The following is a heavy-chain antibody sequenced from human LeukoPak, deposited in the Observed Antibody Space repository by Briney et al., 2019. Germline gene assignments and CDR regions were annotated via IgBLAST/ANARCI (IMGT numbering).Heavy chain of an antibody. CDR1: GGTFSSYT. Sequence: SVKVSCKASGGTFSSYTISWVRQAPGQGLEWVGRIIPILGIANYAQKFQGRVTITANTSTTTTYMELSSLRSEDTAVYYCAITDKGGTNGVCYPCHHYWGQGTLVTVSS. CDR3: AITDKGGTNGVCYPCHHY. V-gene: IGHV1-69*02. D-gene: IGHD2-8*01. CDR2: IIPILGIA. J-gene: IGHJ4*02.